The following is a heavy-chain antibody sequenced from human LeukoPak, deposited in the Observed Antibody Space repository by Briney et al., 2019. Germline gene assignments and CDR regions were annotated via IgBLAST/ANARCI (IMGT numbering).Heavy chain of an antibody. D-gene: IGHD3-22*01. Sequence: SVKVSCKASGGTFSSYAISWVRQAPGQGLEWMGGIIPIFDTANYAQKFQGRVTITADESTSTAYMELSSLRSEDTAVYYCARVLDRSASYDSSGLGDYWGQGTLVTVSS. V-gene: IGHV1-69*13. J-gene: IGHJ4*02. CDR1: GGTFSSYA. CDR3: ARVLDRSASYDSSGLGDY. CDR2: IIPIFDTA.